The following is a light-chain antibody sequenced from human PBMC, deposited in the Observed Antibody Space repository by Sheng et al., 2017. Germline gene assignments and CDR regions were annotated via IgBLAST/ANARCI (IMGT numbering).Light chain of an antibody. Sequence: EIVMTQSPATLSVSPGERATLSCRASQSVNSNLAWYQQKPGQAPRLLIYDGSIRATGIPARFSGSGSGTDFTLTISSQQSEDFAVYYCQQDKNWPYTFGQGTKLEI. J-gene: IGKJ2*01. CDR3: QQDKNWPYT. V-gene: IGKV3-15*01. CDR2: DGS. CDR1: QSVNSN.